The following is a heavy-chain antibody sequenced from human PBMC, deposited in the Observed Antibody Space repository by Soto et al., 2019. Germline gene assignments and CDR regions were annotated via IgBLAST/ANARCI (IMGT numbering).Heavy chain of an antibody. J-gene: IGHJ4*02. CDR3: ATQSQWRAIDY. V-gene: IGHV3-15*07. D-gene: IGHD2-8*01. Sequence: EVQLVESGGGLVKPGGSLRLSCAASGFIFSNPWMNWVRQAPGKGLEWVGRIKSNADGGTTDYAAPVKGRFTISREDSKNTLYLQMNSLKTEDTAVYYCATQSQWRAIDYWGQGTLVSVSS. CDR2: IKSNADGGTT. CDR1: GFIFSNPW.